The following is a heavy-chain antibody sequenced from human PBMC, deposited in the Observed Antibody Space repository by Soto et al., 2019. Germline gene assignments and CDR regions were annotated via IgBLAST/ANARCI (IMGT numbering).Heavy chain of an antibody. CDR2: STGSSNYI. J-gene: IGHJ6*02. CDR1: GFTFSRYD. Sequence: EVQVVESGGGVVKPGGSLRLSCAASGFTFSRYDMNWVRQAPGKGLEWVSSSTGSSNYIYYADSVKGRFPISRDSAKNPLYLQMNSLRAEDTAVYYCARHTSMDYNNYSGMDVWGQGTTVTVSS. D-gene: IGHD3-16*01. V-gene: IGHV3-21*01. CDR3: ARHTSMDYNNYSGMDV.